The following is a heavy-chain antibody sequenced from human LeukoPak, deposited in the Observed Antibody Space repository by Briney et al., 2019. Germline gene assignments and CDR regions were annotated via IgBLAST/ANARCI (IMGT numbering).Heavy chain of an antibody. CDR3: ARVPDDYGDYYFDY. CDR2: IYYSGST. CDR1: GGSISSYY. V-gene: IGHV4-59*01. J-gene: IGHJ4*02. Sequence: SETLSLTCTVSGGSISSYYWSWIRQPPGKGLEWIGYIYYSGSTNYNPSLKGRVTISVDTSKNQFSLKLSSVTAADAAVYYCARVPDDYGDYYFDYWGQGTLDTVSS. D-gene: IGHD4-17*01.